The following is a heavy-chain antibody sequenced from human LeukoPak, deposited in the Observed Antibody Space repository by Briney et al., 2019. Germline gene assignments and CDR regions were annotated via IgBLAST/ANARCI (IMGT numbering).Heavy chain of an antibody. CDR3: ARVMKSVAYYDFWSGYRYYFDY. CDR2: INPNSGNT. J-gene: IGHJ4*02. V-gene: IGHV1-8*03. D-gene: IGHD3-3*01. Sequence: ASVKVSCKTSGYKFTDYYMHWVRQAPGQGLEWMGWINPNSGNTGYAQKFQGRVTITRNTSISTAYMELSSLRSEDTAVYYCARVMKSVAYYDFWSGYRYYFDYWGQGTLVTVSS. CDR1: GYKFTDYY.